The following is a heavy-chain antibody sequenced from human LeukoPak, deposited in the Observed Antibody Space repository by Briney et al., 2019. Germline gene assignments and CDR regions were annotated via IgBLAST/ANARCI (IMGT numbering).Heavy chain of an antibody. D-gene: IGHD2-15*01. V-gene: IGHV4-61*05. J-gene: IGHJ6*03. CDR1: GGSISSSSYY. Sequence: SETLSLTCTVSGGSISSSSYYWGWIRQPPGKGLEWIGYIYYSGSTNYNPSLKSRVTISVDTSKNQFSLKLSSVTAADTAVYYCARVGGGSSFPYYYYYMDVWGKGTTVTISS. CDR2: IYYSGST. CDR3: ARVGGGSSFPYYYYYMDV.